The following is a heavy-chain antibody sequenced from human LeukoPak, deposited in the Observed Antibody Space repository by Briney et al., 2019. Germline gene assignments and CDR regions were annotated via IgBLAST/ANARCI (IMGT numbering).Heavy chain of an antibody. Sequence: PSETLSLTCTVSGGSISSYYWSWVRLPPEKGLEWIGYLSKSGNTNYSPSLKSRVTIFGDTSKNQFFLKLSSVTAADTAVYYCARARYVNSFYAFDIWGQGTLVTVSS. J-gene: IGHJ3*02. D-gene: IGHD3-9*01. CDR2: LSKSGNT. CDR1: GGSISSYY. V-gene: IGHV4-59*01. CDR3: ARARYVNSFYAFDI.